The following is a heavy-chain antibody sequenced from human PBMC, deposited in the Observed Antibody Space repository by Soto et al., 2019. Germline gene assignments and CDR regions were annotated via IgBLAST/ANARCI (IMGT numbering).Heavy chain of an antibody. CDR3: ARLVPAATPSRNGMDV. V-gene: IGHV4-34*01. Sequence: SETLSLTCAVYGGSFSGYYWSWIRQPPGKGLEWIGEINHSGSTNYNPSLKSRVTISVDTSKNQFSLKLSSVTAADTAVYYCARLVPAATPSRNGMDVWGQGTTVTVSS. CDR1: GGSFSGYY. CDR2: INHSGST. J-gene: IGHJ6*02. D-gene: IGHD2-2*02.